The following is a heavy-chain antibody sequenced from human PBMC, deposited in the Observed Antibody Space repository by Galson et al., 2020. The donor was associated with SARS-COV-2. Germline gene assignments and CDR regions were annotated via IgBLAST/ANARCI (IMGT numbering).Heavy chain of an antibody. CDR1: GFTVNTYT. CDR2: ISSSSSQI. Sequence: GESLKISCAASGFTVNTYTMNWVRQAPGKGLEWVSSISSSSSQIYYADSVKGRFTISRDNGKNSLYLQMSSLRVEDVAIYYCARDNPSGYSIYDALDLWGQGTMVTVSS. J-gene: IGHJ3*01. V-gene: IGHV3-21*01. D-gene: IGHD3-22*01. CDR3: ARDNPSGYSIYDALDL.